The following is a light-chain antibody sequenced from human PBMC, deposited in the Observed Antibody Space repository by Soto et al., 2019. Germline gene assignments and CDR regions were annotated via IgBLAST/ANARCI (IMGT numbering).Light chain of an antibody. CDR1: QSISSW. CDR3: QQYTSYSWT. CDR2: DAS. V-gene: IGKV1-5*01. Sequence: DIQMTQSPSTLSASVGDRVTITCRASQSISSWLAWYQQNPGKAPKLLIYDASNLESGVPSRFSGSGSGTEFTLTFSSLQPDDFATYYCQQYTSYSWTFGQGTKVDIK. J-gene: IGKJ1*01.